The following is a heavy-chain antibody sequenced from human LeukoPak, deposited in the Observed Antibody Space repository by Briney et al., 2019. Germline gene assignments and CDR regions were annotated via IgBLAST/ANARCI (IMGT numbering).Heavy chain of an antibody. V-gene: IGHV3-21*01. Sequence: GGSLRLSCAASGFTFSSYSMTWVRQAPGKGLEWVSSMSSGSRYIYYADSVRGRFTISRDNAKNSLYLLMNSLRAEDTAVYYFARDRPTGASRLFVVQWGQGTLVTVSS. D-gene: IGHD3-3*01. J-gene: IGHJ4*02. CDR3: ARDRPTGASRLFVVQ. CDR2: MSSGSRYI. CDR1: GFTFSSYS.